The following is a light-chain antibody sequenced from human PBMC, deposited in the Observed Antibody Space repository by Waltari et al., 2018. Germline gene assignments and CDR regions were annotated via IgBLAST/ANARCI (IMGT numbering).Light chain of an antibody. CDR3: SSYTSSITYV. V-gene: IGLV2-18*02. J-gene: IGLJ1*01. CDR2: EVS. CDR1: TSDVGRYNR. Sequence: QSALTQPPSVSGSPGQSVTISCTGTTSDVGRYNRVSWYHQAPGTAPKLLISEVSNRPSGVPDRFSGSKSDNTASLTISGLQAEDEADYYCSSYTSSITYVFGTGTKVTVL.